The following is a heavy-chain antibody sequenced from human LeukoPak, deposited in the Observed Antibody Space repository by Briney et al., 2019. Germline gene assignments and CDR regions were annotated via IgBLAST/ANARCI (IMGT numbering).Heavy chain of an antibody. CDR3: ARGYGSGSPLPFDY. CDR2: IESDGSTT. J-gene: IGHJ4*02. CDR1: GFTLSSYW. D-gene: IGHD3-10*01. Sequence: PGGSLRLSCVASGFTLSSYWMHWVRQAPGKGLVWVSRIESDGSTTTYADSVKGRFTISRDNAKNTLYLQLNSLRAEDTAVYYCARGYGSGSPLPFDYWGQGTLVTVSS. V-gene: IGHV3-74*01.